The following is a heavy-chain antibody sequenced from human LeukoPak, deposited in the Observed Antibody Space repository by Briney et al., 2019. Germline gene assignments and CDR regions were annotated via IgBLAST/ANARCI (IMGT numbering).Heavy chain of an antibody. J-gene: IGHJ5*02. V-gene: IGHV3-30*03. CDR1: GFTFSSYG. CDR3: ARDAAEQWLVPASTFDP. CDR2: ISYDGSNK. D-gene: IGHD6-19*01. Sequence: GGSLRLSCAASGFTFSSYGMHWVRQAPGKGLEWVAVISYDGSNKYYADSVKGRFTISRDNSKNTLYLQTNSLRAEDTAVYYCARDAAEQWLVPASTFDPWGQGTLVTVSS.